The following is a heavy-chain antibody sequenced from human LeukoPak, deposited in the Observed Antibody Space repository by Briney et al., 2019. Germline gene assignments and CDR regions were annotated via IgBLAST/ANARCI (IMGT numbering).Heavy chain of an antibody. V-gene: IGHV3-23*01. CDR1: GFTFATYA. D-gene: IGHD3/OR15-3a*01. J-gene: IGHJ4*02. CDR2: LSGSGIST. Sequence: PGGSLRLSCAASGFTFATYAMTWVRHAPGKGLELVAALSGSGISTYYADSVKGRFTISRANSENTLHLQMDGLRAEDTAVYFCAKGRGTGTYYFDYWGRGILVTVSS. CDR3: AKGRGTGTYYFDY.